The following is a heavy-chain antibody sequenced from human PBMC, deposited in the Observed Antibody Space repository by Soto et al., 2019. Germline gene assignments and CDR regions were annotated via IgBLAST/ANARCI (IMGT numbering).Heavy chain of an antibody. CDR1: GGTFSSYA. J-gene: IGHJ4*02. CDR2: IIPIFGTA. Sequence: QVQLVRSGAEVKKPGSSVKVSCKASGGTFSSYAISWVRQAPGQGLEWMGGIIPIFGTANYAQKFQGRVTITADESTSTAYMELSSLRSEDTAVYYCARDHYYDSSGYYHLYYFDYWGQGTLVTVSS. CDR3: ARDHYYDSSGYYHLYYFDY. D-gene: IGHD3-22*01. V-gene: IGHV1-69*01.